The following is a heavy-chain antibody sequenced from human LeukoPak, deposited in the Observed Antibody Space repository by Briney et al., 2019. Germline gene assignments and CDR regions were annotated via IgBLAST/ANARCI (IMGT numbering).Heavy chain of an antibody. D-gene: IGHD3-22*01. CDR2: IYYSGST. CDR3: ARLPYYYDSSGYSGYFDY. J-gene: IGHJ4*02. CDR1: GGSTSSSSYY. V-gene: IGHV4-39*07. Sequence: SETLSLTCTVSGGSTSSSSYYWGWIRQPPGKGLEWIGSIYYSGSTYYNPSLKSRVTISVDTSKNQFSLKLSSVTAADTAVYYCARLPYYYDSSGYSGYFDYWGQGTLVTVSS.